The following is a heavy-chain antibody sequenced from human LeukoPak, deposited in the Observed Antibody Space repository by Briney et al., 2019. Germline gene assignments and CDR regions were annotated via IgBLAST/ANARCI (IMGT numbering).Heavy chain of an antibody. J-gene: IGHJ3*02. CDR2: INPNSGGT. CDR1: GYTFTGYY. V-gene: IGHV1-2*02. CDR3: ARDYDILTGYYLTGAFDI. D-gene: IGHD3-9*01. Sequence: GASVKVSYKASGYTFTGYYMHWVRQAPGQGLEWMGWINPNSGGTNYAQKFQGRVTMTRDTSISTAYVELSRLRSDDTAVYYCARDYDILTGYYLTGAFDIWGQGTMVTVSS.